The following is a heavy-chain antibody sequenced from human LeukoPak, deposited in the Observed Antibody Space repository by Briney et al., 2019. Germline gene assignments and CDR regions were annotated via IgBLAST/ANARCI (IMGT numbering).Heavy chain of an antibody. V-gene: IGHV4-34*01. Sequence: SETLSLTCAVYGGSFSGYYWSWIRQPPGKGLDWIGEINHSGSTNYNPSLKSRVTISVDTSKSQFSLKLNSMTAADTAVYYCARGAQTYYDKAPVDYWGQGTLVTVSS. CDR3: ARGAQTYYDKAPVDY. D-gene: IGHD3-22*01. CDR1: GGSFSGYY. CDR2: INHSGST. J-gene: IGHJ4*02.